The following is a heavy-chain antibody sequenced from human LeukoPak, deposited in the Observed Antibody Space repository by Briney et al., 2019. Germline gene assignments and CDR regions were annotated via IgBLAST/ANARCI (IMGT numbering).Heavy chain of an antibody. J-gene: IGHJ6*03. V-gene: IGHV3-30*02. Sequence: GGSLRLSCAASGFTVSSNYMSWVRQAPGKGLEWVAFIRYDGSNKYYADSVKGRFTISRDNSKNTLYLQMNSLRAEDTAVYYCACSYEYYYYYYMDVWGKGTTVTVSS. CDR1: GFTVSSNY. D-gene: IGHD6-6*01. CDR3: ACSYEYYYYYYMDV. CDR2: IRYDGSNK.